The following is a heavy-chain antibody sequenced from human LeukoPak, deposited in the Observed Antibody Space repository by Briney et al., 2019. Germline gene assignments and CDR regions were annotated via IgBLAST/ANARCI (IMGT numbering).Heavy chain of an antibody. Sequence: ASVKVSCKASGGTFSSYAISWVRQAPGQGLEWMGRIIPILGIANYAQKFQGRVTITADKSTSTAYMELSSLRSEDTAVYYCAAVRGVVVPAANGAFDIWGQGTMVTVSS. D-gene: IGHD2-2*01. J-gene: IGHJ3*02. V-gene: IGHV1-69*04. CDR1: GGTFSSYA. CDR3: AAVRGVVVPAANGAFDI. CDR2: IIPILGIA.